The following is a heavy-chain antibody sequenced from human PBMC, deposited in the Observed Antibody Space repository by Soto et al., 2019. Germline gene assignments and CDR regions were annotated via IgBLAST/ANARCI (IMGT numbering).Heavy chain of an antibody. CDR1: GDSVSCNSAA. CDR2: TYYRSKWYN. Sequence: SQTLSLICDMSGDSVSCNSAAWDWIRQSPSRGLEWLGRTYYRSKWYNDYAVSVKSRITINPDTSKNQFSLQLNSVTPEDTAVYHCARESYGSGSYDGMDVWGQGTTVTVSS. V-gene: IGHV6-1*01. J-gene: IGHJ6*02. CDR3: ARESYGSGSYDGMDV. D-gene: IGHD3-10*01.